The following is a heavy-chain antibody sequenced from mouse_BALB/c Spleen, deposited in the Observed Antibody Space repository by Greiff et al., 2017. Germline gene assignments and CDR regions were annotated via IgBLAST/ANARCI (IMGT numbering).Heavy chain of an antibody. CDR1: GFTFSSFG. J-gene: IGHJ3*01. CDR3: ARSEVRRGFAY. CDR2: ISSGSSTI. V-gene: IGHV5-17*02. D-gene: IGHD2-14*01. Sequence: EVQVVESGGGLVQPGGSRKLSCAASGFTFSSFGMHWVRQAPEKGLEWVAYISSGSSTIYYADTVKGRFTISRDNPKNTLFLQMTSLRSEDTAMYYCARSEVRRGFAYWGQGTLVTVSA.